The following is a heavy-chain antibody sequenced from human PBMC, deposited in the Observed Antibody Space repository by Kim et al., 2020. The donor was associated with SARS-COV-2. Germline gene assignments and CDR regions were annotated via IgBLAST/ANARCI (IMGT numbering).Heavy chain of an antibody. Sequence: GGSLRLSCSASGFTFSRYGMHWVRQAPGKGLEWVAMRSFDGSKQWYLDSVKGRFTISRDNSKNTLYLQMNSLRAEDTALYYCAKDVLEMATIGYDAFDMWGEGTVVSVSS. V-gene: IGHV3-30*18. CDR2: RSFDGSKQ. CDR1: GFTFSRYG. J-gene: IGHJ3*02. CDR3: AKDVLEMATIGYDAFDM. D-gene: IGHD5-12*01.